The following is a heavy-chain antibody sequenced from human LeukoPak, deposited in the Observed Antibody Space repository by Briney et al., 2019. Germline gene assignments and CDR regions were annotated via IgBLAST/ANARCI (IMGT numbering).Heavy chain of an antibody. CDR3: ARDLGGGSFDL. D-gene: IGHD2-15*01. Sequence: SQALSLTCTVSGGSISNGVYYWSWLRQHPGKGPEWIRYIYSSGSTYYSPSLKSRLTMSVDTSKNQFSLKLSSVTAADTAVYYCARDLGGGSFDLWGQGTLVTVSS. CDR1: GGSISNGVYY. J-gene: IGHJ4*02. V-gene: IGHV4-31*03. CDR2: IYSSGST.